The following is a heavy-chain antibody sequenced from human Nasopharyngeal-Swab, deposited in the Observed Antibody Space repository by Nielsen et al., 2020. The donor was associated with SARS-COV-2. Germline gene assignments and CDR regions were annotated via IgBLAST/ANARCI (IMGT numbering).Heavy chain of an antibody. V-gene: IGHV3-7*01. CDR1: GFTFSSYW. D-gene: IGHD4-23*01. CDR3: AGGDRYGGNALDAFDI. Sequence: GGSLRLSCAASGFTFSSYWMSWVRQAPGKGLEWVANIKQDGSEKYYADSVKGRFTISRDNSKNTLYLQMNSLRAEDTAVYYCAGGDRYGGNALDAFDIWGQGTMVTVSS. J-gene: IGHJ3*02. CDR2: IKQDGSEK.